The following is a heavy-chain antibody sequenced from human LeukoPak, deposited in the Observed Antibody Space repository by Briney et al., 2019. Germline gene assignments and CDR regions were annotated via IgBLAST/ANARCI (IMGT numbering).Heavy chain of an antibody. CDR1: GFTFSSYA. Sequence: PGGSLRLSCAASGFTFSSYAMSWVRQAPGKGLEWVSVIYSGGSTYYADSVKGRFTISRDNPKNTLYLQMNSLRAEDTAVYYCARDHGDHGGFDYWGQGTLVTVSS. CDR2: IYSGGST. V-gene: IGHV3-66*01. J-gene: IGHJ4*02. CDR3: ARDHGDHGGFDY. D-gene: IGHD4-17*01.